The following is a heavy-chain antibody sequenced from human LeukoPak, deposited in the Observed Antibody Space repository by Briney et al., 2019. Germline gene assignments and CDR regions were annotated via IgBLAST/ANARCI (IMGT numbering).Heavy chain of an antibody. V-gene: IGHV4-61*08. D-gene: IGHD3-10*01. Sequence: TSETLSLTCTVSSGSVSNGDYYWSWLRQPPGKALEWIGYIYYTGSAYYNPSLGGRVTLSVDTSKNQFSVKLSSVTAADTAVYYCARSRNYYGSGDYWGQGTLVTVSS. CDR2: IYYTGSA. CDR3: ARSRNYYGSGDY. CDR1: SGSVSNGDYY. J-gene: IGHJ4*02.